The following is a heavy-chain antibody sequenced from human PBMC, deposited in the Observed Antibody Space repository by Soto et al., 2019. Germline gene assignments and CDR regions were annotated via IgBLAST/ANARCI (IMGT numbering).Heavy chain of an antibody. D-gene: IGHD2-21*01. J-gene: IGHJ5*02. CDR1: GDSISSYY. CDR3: ATLPPRIVVVFTEMPT. V-gene: IGHV4-59*12. Sequence: SETLSLTCAVSGDSISSYYCMWIRQPPGKGLESIGYLYHSGITNYNPSLRSRVSMSVDKSNNEFSLSLTSVTAADTAVYYCATLPPRIVVVFTEMPTWGQGILVTVSS. CDR2: LYHSGIT.